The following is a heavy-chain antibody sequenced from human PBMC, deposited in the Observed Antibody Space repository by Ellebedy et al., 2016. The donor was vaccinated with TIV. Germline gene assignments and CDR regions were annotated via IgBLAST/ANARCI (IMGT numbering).Heavy chain of an antibody. CDR2: IYASGST. J-gene: IGHJ4*02. V-gene: IGHV4-4*07. D-gene: IGHD4-17*01. Sequence: SETLSLTCTVSGGSISSYYWSWIRQPAGKGLEWIGRIYASGSTNYNPPLKSRVTMSVDTSKNQFSLKLTSVTAADTAVYYCARHSDYGDDYWGQGTLFTVSS. CDR3: ARHSDYGDDY. CDR1: GGSISSYY.